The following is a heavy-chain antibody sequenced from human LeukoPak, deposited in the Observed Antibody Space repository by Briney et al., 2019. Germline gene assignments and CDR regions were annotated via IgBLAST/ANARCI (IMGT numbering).Heavy chain of an antibody. CDR1: GGTFSSNA. V-gene: IGHV1-69*05. CDR2: IIPIFGTA. Sequence: GSSVKVSCKXSGGTFSSNAISWVRQAPGQGLEWMGRIIPIFGTANYAQKFQGRVTITTDESTSTAYMELSSLRSEDTAVYYCARGYDSSGYCLDYWGQGTLVTVSS. CDR3: ARGYDSSGYCLDY. J-gene: IGHJ4*02. D-gene: IGHD3-22*01.